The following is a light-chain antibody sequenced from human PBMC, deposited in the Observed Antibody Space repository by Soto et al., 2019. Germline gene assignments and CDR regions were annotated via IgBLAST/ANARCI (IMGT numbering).Light chain of an antibody. V-gene: IGKV1-39*01. CDR2: ATS. CDR1: QSISTY. Sequence: DIQMTQSPSSLSASVGDRVTITCRASQSISTYLIWYQQKPGKAPKLLIYATSSLQSGVPSRFSGSRSGTDITLTIGSLQPEEFATDYCQQSYSTPPGTFGPWSKVVIK. CDR3: QQSYSTPPGT. J-gene: IGKJ1*01.